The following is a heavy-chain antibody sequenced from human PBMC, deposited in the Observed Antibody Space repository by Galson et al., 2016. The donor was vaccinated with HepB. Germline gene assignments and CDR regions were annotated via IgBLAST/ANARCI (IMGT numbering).Heavy chain of an antibody. Sequence: SLRLSCAASGFTFSDYSMNWVRQAPGKGLEWISFISSSSFSSSGSTIYYADSVKGRFTISRDNAKNSLYLQMNSLRAEDTAVYYCARRAGSSWYSDYWGQGTLVTVSS. D-gene: IGHD6-13*01. V-gene: IGHV3-48*01. J-gene: IGHJ4*02. CDR2: ISSSSFSSSGSTI. CDR3: ARRAGSSWYSDY. CDR1: GFTFSDYS.